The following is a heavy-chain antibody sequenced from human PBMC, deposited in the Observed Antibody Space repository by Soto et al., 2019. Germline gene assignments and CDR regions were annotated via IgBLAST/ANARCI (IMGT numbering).Heavy chain of an antibody. CDR2: IIPVFGTT. D-gene: IGHD1-26*01. J-gene: IGHJ5*02. Sequence: QVQLVQSGAEVKKPGSSVTVSCKASGGTFSTYVITWVRQAPGQGLEWVGGIIPVFGTTYYAQKFQGRVTFTADKSTNTAYMELRSLTSEDTAVYYCARGPASGSWFDPWGQGTLVTVSS. CDR3: ARGPASGSWFDP. V-gene: IGHV1-69*06. CDR1: GGTFSTYV.